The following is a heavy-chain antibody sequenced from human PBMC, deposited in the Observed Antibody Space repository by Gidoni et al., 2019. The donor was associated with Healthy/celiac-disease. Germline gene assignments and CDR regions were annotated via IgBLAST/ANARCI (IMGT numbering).Heavy chain of an antibody. V-gene: IGHV2-5*02. J-gene: IGHJ4*02. CDR1: GFSLSTSGVG. D-gene: IGHD3-9*01. CDR3: AHAHLYYDILTGPFDY. CDR2: IYWDDAK. Sequence: QITLKESGPTLVKPTQTLTLTCTFSGFSLSTSGVGVGWIRQPPGKALEWLALIYWDDAKRYSPSLKSRLTITKDTSKNQVVLTMTNMDPVDTATYYCAHAHLYYDILTGPFDYWGQGTLVTVSS.